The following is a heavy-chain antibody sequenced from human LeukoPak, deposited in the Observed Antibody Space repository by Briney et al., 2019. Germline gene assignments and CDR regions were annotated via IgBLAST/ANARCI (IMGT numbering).Heavy chain of an antibody. D-gene: IGHD5-18*01. CDR1: GGSFSGYY. V-gene: IGHV4-34*01. J-gene: IGHJ4*02. CDR2: INHSGST. Sequence: PSETLSLTCAVGGGSFSGYYWSWIRQPPGKGLEWIGEINHSGSTNYNPSLKSRVTISVDTSKNQFSLKLSSVTAADTAVYYCASTGTATDDWGQGTLVTVSS. CDR3: ASTGTATDD.